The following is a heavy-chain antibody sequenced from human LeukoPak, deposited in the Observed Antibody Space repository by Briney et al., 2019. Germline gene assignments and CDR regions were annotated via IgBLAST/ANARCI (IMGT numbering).Heavy chain of an antibody. J-gene: IGHJ5*02. V-gene: IGHV1-69*05. CDR1: GGTFSSYA. CDR2: IIPIFGTA. Sequence: PGASVKVSXKASGGTFSSYAISWVRQAPGQGLEWMGRIIPIFGTANYAQKFQGRVTITTDESTSTAYMELSSLRSEDTAVYYCARDPLRLGELSFPFDPWGQGTLVTVSS. D-gene: IGHD3-16*02. CDR3: ARDPLRLGELSFPFDP.